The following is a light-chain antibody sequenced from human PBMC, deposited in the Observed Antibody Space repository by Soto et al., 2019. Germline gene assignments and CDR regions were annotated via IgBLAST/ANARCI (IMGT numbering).Light chain of an antibody. J-gene: IGKJ2*01. CDR1: QSVSSN. Sequence: EIVMTQSPATLSVSPGERATLSCRASQSVSSNLAWYQQKPGQAPRLLIYGASTSATGIPARFSGSGSVTEFTLTISSLQSEDFAVYYCQQYNNWPPHTFGQGTKLEIK. V-gene: IGKV3-15*01. CDR3: QQYNNWPPHT. CDR2: GAS.